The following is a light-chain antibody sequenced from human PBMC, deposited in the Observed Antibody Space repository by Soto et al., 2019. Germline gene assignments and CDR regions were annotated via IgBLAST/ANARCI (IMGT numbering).Light chain of an antibody. CDR3: QQYNNWPPSARECT. CDR1: QSVSNN. CDR2: DAT. J-gene: IGKJ2*02. V-gene: IGKV3-15*01. Sequence: EIVMTQSPATLSVSPGERATLSCRASQSVSNNLAWYQQRPGQAPRLLIYDATTRATRIPARFSGSGSGTEFTLTISSLQSEDFAVYYCQQYNNWPPSARECTFGQGTKLEIK.